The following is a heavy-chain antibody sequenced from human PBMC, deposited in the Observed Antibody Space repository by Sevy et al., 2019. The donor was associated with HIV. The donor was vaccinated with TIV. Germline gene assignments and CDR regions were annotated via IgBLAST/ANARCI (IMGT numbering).Heavy chain of an antibody. D-gene: IGHD2-15*01. J-gene: IGHJ4*02. V-gene: IGHV3-7*01. CDR3: AKANGKRYCSGGSCYSFYYFDY. CDR1: GFTFSSYW. CDR2: IKQDGSEK. Sequence: GGSLRLSCAASGFTFSSYWMSWVRQAPGKGLEWVANIKQDGSEKYYVDSVKGRFTISRDNAKNSLYLKMNSLRAEDTAVYYCAKANGKRYCSGGSCYSFYYFDYWGQGTLVTVSS.